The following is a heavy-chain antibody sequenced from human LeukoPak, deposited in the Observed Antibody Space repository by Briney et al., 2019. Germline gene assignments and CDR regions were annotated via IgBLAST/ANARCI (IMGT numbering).Heavy chain of an antibody. Sequence: SVKVSCKASGYTFTSYDINWVRQATGQGLEWMGWMNPNIGNTGYAQKFQGRVTMTRNTSISTAYMELSSLRSEDTAVYYCARGVTEGTIFGVVIIPHYYYMDVWGKGTTVTVSS. V-gene: IGHV1-8*01. D-gene: IGHD3-3*01. CDR1: GYTFTSYD. CDR2: MNPNIGNT. CDR3: ARGVTEGTIFGVVIIPHYYYMDV. J-gene: IGHJ6*03.